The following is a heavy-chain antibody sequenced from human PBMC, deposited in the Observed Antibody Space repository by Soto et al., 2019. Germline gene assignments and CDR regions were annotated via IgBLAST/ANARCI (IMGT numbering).Heavy chain of an antibody. CDR2: IDCDDDK. CDR3: ARITRYYYYGMEV. V-gene: IGHV2-70*01. CDR1: GLPHRTNGMY. D-gene: IGHD2-15*01. Sequence: ASGPTLLNPTQPLTLNCTFPGLPHRTNGMYVSWIRQPQGKALEWLALIDCDDDKYYSTSLKTRLTISKDTSKNQVVLTMTNMDPVDTTTYYCARITRYYYYGMEVWGQGTTVTVSS. J-gene: IGHJ6*01.